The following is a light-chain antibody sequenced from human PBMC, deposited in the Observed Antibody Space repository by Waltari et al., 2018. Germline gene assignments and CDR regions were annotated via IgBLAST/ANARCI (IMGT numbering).Light chain of an antibody. CDR2: DAS. J-gene: IGKJ1*01. CDR3: QQYNNWPTWT. CDR1: HRVKTN. V-gene: IGKV3-15*01. Sequence: EVVMTQSPATLSVSPGERATLSCRASHRVKTNLAWYPQKPGQAPRPVIFDASTRATGIPARFSGSGSGTEFTLTISSLQPEDSAVYYCQQYNNWPTWTFGQGAKVEIK.